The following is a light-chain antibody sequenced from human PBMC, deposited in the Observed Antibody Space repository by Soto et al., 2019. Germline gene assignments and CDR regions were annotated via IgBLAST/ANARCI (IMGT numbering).Light chain of an antibody. CDR1: QGIKND. Sequence: AIQMTQSPSSLSASVGDRVTITCRASQGIKNDLAWYQQKPGKAPKLLIYAASSLQSGVSSRFSGSGAGTDFTLTISILQPEDFATYYCLHDYYHPYTFGQGTKLEIK. J-gene: IGKJ2*01. CDR2: AAS. CDR3: LHDYYHPYT. V-gene: IGKV1-6*01.